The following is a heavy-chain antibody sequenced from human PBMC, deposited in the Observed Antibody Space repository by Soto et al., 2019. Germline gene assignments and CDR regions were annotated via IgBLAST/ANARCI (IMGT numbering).Heavy chain of an antibody. CDR2: ISAYNGTT. V-gene: IGHV1-18*01. CDR1: GYTFTSYG. Sequence: GASVKVSCKASGYTFTSYGISWVRQAPGQGLEWMGWISAYNGTTYYADSVKGRFTISRDSSENTLYLQMSSLRSEDTAVYYCARDFDTSRDDGAYYGMDVGGQGPRVTVSS. D-gene: IGHD6-13*01. J-gene: IGHJ6*02. CDR3: ARDFDTSRDDGAYYGMDV.